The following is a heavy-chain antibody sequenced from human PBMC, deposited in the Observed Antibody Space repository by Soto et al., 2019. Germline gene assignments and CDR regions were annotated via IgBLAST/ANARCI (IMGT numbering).Heavy chain of an antibody. CDR2: IYYSGST. Sequence: SETLSLTCTVSGGSISSYYWSWIRQPPGKGLEWIGYIYYSGSTNYNPSLKSRVTISVDTSKNQFSLNLSSVTAADTAVYYCAREVRSADIVAAMARYYYGMDVWGQGTTVTVSS. CDR1: GGSISSYY. CDR3: AREVRSADIVAAMARYYYGMDV. D-gene: IGHD5-12*01. V-gene: IGHV4-59*01. J-gene: IGHJ6*02.